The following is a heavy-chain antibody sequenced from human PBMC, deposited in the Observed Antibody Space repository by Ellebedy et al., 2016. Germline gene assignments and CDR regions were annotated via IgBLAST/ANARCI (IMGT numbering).Heavy chain of an antibody. Sequence: SETLSLXXTVSGGSISSYYWSWIRQPPGKGLEWIGYIYYSGSTNYNPSLKSRVTISVDTSKNQFSLKLSSVTAADTAVYYCARVLYDSSGHYYFDYWGQGTLVTVSS. CDR3: ARVLYDSSGHYYFDY. D-gene: IGHD3-22*01. CDR2: IYYSGST. CDR1: GGSISSYY. J-gene: IGHJ4*02. V-gene: IGHV4-59*08.